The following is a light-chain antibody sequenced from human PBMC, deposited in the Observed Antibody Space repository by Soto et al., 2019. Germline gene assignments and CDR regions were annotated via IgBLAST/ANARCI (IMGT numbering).Light chain of an antibody. J-gene: IGLJ2*01. CDR1: SSDVGGYNY. CDR3: CSYAGTYVE. Sequence: QSALTQPRSVSGSPGQSVTISCTGTSSDVGGYNYVSWYQQHPGKAPKLIIYEVDKRPSGVPDRFSGSKSGNTASLTISGLQAEDEADYYCCSYAGTYVELGGGTKVTVL. V-gene: IGLV2-11*01. CDR2: EVD.